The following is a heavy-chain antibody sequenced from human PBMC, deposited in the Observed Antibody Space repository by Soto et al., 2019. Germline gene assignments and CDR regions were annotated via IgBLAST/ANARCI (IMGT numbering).Heavy chain of an antibody. Sequence: PSETLSLTCTVSGGSISSGDYYWSWIRQPPGKGLEWIGYIYYSGSTYYNPSLKSRVTISVDTSKNQFSLKLSSVTAADTAVYYCALRQEWGSWALDYWGQGTLVTVSS. J-gene: IGHJ4*02. V-gene: IGHV4-30-4*01. CDR2: IYYSGST. CDR1: GGSISSGDYY. D-gene: IGHD6-13*01. CDR3: ALRQEWGSWALDY.